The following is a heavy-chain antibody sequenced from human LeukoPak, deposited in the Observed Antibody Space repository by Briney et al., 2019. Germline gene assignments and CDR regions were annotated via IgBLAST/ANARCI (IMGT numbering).Heavy chain of an antibody. D-gene: IGHD3-10*01. CDR2: ISWNSGSI. J-gene: IGHJ6*03. V-gene: IGHV3-9*01. CDR3: ARASDYGSGQIIQWHYYYYYMDV. CDR1: GFTFDDYA. Sequence: GGSLRLSCAASGFTFDDYAMHWVRQAPGKGLEWVSGISWNSGSIGYADSVKGRFTISRDNAKNSLYLQMNSLRAEDTAVYYCARASDYGSGQIIQWHYYYYYMDVWGKGTTVTISS.